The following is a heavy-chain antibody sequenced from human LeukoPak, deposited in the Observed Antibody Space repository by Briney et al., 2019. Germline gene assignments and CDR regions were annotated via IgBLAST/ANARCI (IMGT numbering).Heavy chain of an antibody. D-gene: IGHD3-10*01. V-gene: IGHV3-64D*06. J-gene: IGHJ4*02. CDR2: ISSNGGST. CDR3: VKGLTWDYYGSGSYERSGYYFDY. CDR1: GFTFSSYA. Sequence: GGSLRLSCSASGFTFSSYAMHWVRQAPGKGLEYVSAISSNGGSTYYADSVKGRFTISRDNSKNTLYLQMSSLRAEDTAVYYCVKGLTWDYYGSGSYERSGYYFDYWGQGTLVTVSS.